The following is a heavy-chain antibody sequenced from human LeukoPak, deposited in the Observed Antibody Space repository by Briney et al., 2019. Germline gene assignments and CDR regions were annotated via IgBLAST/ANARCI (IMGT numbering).Heavy chain of an antibody. J-gene: IGHJ4*02. CDR2: IRSKANSYAT. Sequence: GGSLRLSCAASGFTFSGSAIHWVRQASGKGLEWVGRIRSKANSYATAYAASVKGRFSISRDDSMNTPYLQMNNLKTEDTAVYYCTRLGPTTADYWGQGTLVTVSS. CDR3: TRLGPTTADY. D-gene: IGHD1-26*01. V-gene: IGHV3-73*01. CDR1: GFTFSGSA.